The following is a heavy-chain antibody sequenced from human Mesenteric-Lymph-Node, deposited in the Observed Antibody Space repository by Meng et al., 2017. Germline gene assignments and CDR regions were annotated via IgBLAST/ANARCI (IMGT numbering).Heavy chain of an antibody. V-gene: IGHV3-7*01. Sequence: GESLKISCAASGFTFSSYWMSWVRQAPGKGLEWVANIKPDGSEKYYVDSVKGRFTISRDNAKNSLYLQMSSLRAEDTAVYYCAREYCSGGSCYSEGFDYWGQGTLVTVSS. D-gene: IGHD2-15*01. J-gene: IGHJ4*02. CDR3: AREYCSGGSCYSEGFDY. CDR2: IKPDGSEK. CDR1: GFTFSSYW.